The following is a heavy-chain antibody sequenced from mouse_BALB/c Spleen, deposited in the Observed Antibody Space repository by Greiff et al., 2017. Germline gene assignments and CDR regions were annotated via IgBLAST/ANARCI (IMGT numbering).Heavy chain of an antibody. Sequence: QVQLQQSGPGLVAPSQSLSITCTVSGFSLTGYGVNWVRQPPGKGLEWLGMIWGDGSTDYNSALKSRLSISKDNSKSQVFLKMNSLQTDDTARYYCARDRNYGSSYWFAYWGQGTLVTVSA. J-gene: IGHJ3*01. V-gene: IGHV2-6-7*01. CDR3: ARDRNYGSSYWFAY. CDR1: GFSLTGYG. D-gene: IGHD1-1*01. CDR2: IWGDGST.